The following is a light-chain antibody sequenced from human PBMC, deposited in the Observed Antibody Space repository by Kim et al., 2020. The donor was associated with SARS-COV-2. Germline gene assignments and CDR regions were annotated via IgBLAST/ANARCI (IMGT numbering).Light chain of an antibody. J-gene: IGLJ1*01. CDR2: GDR. CDR3: CSYAGRPGYV. V-gene: IGLV2-23*01. Sequence: GQWITVSCTGTNSDVGGYELVSWYQHHPGKVPKLLIYGDRQRPSGVSDRFSGSKSGQTASLTISGLQLEDEADYFCCSYAGRPGYVFGTVTKVTVL. CDR1: NSDVGGYEL.